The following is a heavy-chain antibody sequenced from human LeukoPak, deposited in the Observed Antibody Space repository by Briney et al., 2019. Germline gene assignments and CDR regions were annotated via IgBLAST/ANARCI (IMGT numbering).Heavy chain of an antibody. CDR1: GVTFSSYS. CDR3: ASRRPHSGYPIY. J-gene: IGHJ4*02. Sequence: GGSLRLSCAASGVTFSSYSMNWVRQAPGKGLEWVSYISSSSSTIYYADSVKGRFTISRDNAKNSLYLQMNSLRAEDTAVYYCASRRPHSGYPIYWGQGTLVTVSS. CDR2: ISSSSSTI. D-gene: IGHD5-12*01. V-gene: IGHV3-48*01.